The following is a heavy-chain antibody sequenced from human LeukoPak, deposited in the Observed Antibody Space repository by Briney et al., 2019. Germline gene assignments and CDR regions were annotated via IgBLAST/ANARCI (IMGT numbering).Heavy chain of an antibody. Sequence: SETLSLTCAVYGGSFSGYYWSWIRQPPGKGLEWIGEINHSGSTNYNPSLKSRVTISVDTSKNQFSLKLSSVTAAGTAVYYCARDWNYRNWFDPWGQGTLVTVSS. CDR2: INHSGST. J-gene: IGHJ5*02. V-gene: IGHV4-34*01. CDR3: ARDWNYRNWFDP. CDR1: GGSFSGYY. D-gene: IGHD1-7*01.